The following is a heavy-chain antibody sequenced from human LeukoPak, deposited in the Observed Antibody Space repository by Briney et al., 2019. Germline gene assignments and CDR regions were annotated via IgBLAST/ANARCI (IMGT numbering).Heavy chain of an antibody. D-gene: IGHD1-1*01. CDR3: ARAGHSWNWDY. CDR2: IYPGNSDT. Sequence: GESLKISCKGSGYSFTNYWIGWVRQMPGKGLEWMGTIYPGNSDTTYSPSFQGQVSISADKSISTAYLQWSSLKASDTAMYYCARAGHSWNWDYWGQGTLVTVSS. CDR1: GYSFTNYW. J-gene: IGHJ4*02. V-gene: IGHV5-51*01.